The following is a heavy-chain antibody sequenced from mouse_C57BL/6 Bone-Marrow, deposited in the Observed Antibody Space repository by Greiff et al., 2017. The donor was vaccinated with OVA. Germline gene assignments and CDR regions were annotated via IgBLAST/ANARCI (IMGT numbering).Heavy chain of an antibody. CDR1: GYTFTSYW. V-gene: IGHV1-50*01. CDR2: IDPSDSYT. J-gene: IGHJ2*01. Sequence: VQLQQSGAELVKPGASVKLSCKASGYTFTSYWMQWVKQRPGQGLEWIGEIDPSDSYTNYNQKFKGKATLTVDTSSSTAYMQLSSLTSEDSAVYFCARWGTTVDWGQGTTLTVSS. CDR3: ARWGTTVD. D-gene: IGHD1-1*01.